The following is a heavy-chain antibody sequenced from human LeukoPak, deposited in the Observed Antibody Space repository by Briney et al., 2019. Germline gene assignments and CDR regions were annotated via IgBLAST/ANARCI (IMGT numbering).Heavy chain of an antibody. CDR1: GGSISSSSYY. Sequence: PSETLSLTCTVSGGSISSSSYYWGWIRQPPGKGLEWIGSIYYSGSTYYNPSLKSRVTISVDTSKNQFSLKLSSVTAADTAVYYCARHGGDIVSRPFDYWGQGTLSPSPQ. J-gene: IGHJ4*02. CDR3: ARHGGDIVSRPFDY. V-gene: IGHV4-39*01. D-gene: IGHD5/OR15-5a*01. CDR2: IYYSGST.